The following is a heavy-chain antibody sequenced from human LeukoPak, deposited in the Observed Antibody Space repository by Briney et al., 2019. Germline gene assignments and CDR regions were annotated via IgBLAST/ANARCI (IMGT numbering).Heavy chain of an antibody. CDR2: INSDGSST. V-gene: IGHV3-74*01. J-gene: IGHJ4*02. D-gene: IGHD6-13*01. CDR3: AKFDLGLAALDY. CDR1: GFTFSSYW. Sequence: GGSLRLSCAASGFTFSSYWMHWVRQAPGKGLVWVSRINSDGSSTSYADSVKGRFTISRDNAKNTLYLQMNSLRAEDTAVYYCAKFDLGLAALDYWGQGTLVTVSS.